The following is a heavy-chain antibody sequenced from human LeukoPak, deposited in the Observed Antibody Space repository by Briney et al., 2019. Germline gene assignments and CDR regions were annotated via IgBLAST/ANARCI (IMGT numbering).Heavy chain of an antibody. D-gene: IGHD3-22*01. V-gene: IGHV4-34*01. Sequence: SETLSLTCAVYGGSFSGYYWSWIRQPPGKGLEWIGGINHSGSTNYNPSLKSRVTISVDTSKNQFSLKLSSVTAADTAVYYCARGTVFGYDRFDPWGQGTLVTVSS. CDR3: ARGTVFGYDRFDP. CDR1: GGSFSGYY. J-gene: IGHJ5*02. CDR2: INHSGST.